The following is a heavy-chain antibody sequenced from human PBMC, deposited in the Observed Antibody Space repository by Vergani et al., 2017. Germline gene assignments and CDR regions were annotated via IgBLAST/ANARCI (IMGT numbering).Heavy chain of an antibody. CDR2: INAGNGNT. D-gene: IGHD3-9*01. CDR3: ARCRYYDILTGYYGY. J-gene: IGHJ4*02. V-gene: IGHV1-3*01. CDR1: GYTFTSYA. Sequence: QVQLVQSGAEVKKPGASVKVSCKASGYTFTSYAMHWVRQAPGQRLEWMGWINAGNGNTKYSQKFQGRVTITRDTSASTAYMELSSLRSEDTAVYYCARCRYYDILTGYYGYWGQGTLVTVSS.